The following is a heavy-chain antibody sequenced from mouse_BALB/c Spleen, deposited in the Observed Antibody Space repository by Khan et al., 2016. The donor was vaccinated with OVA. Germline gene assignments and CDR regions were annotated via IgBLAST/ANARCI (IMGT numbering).Heavy chain of an antibody. CDR3: ARIMKIVATDFDY. Sequence: QVQLQQSGAELVKPGASVKMSCKASGYTFTSYWMHWVKQRLGQGLEWFAETNPTNGRTYYHEKFKRKATLTDDKSSSTAYMLLCGPTFADSAVYYYARIMKIVATDFDYWGQGTTLTVSS. V-gene: IGHV1S81*02. CDR2: TNPTNGRT. D-gene: IGHD1-1*01. J-gene: IGHJ2*01. CDR1: GYTFTSYW.